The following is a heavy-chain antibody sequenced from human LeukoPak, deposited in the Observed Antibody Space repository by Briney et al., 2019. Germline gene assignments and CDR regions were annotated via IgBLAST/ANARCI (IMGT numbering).Heavy chain of an antibody. D-gene: IGHD3-10*01. J-gene: IGHJ6*02. V-gene: IGHV4-61*02. CDR2: IYTSGST. Sequence: SQTLSLTCTVSGGSISSGSYYWSWIRQPAGKGLEWIGRIYTSGSTNYNPSLKSRVTISVDTSKNQFSLRLSSVTAADTAVYYCARSSYGPGSYVYYGMAVWGQGTTVTVSS. CDR3: ARSSYGPGSYVYYGMAV. CDR1: GGSISSGSYY.